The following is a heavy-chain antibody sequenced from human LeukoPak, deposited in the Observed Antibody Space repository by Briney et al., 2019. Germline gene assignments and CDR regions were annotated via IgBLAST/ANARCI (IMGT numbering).Heavy chain of an antibody. CDR2: SSASGGST. V-gene: IGHV3-23*01. J-gene: IGHJ4*02. D-gene: IGHD3-22*01. Sequence: TGGSLRLSCAASGFTFSSFAMNWVRQAPGKGLEWVSSSSASGGSTFYADSVKGRFFISRDNSENILYLQMNSLRAEDTAIYYCAKGWEAYYDTSGYYPFDYWGQGTLVTVSP. CDR3: AKGWEAYYDTSGYYPFDY. CDR1: GFTFSSFA.